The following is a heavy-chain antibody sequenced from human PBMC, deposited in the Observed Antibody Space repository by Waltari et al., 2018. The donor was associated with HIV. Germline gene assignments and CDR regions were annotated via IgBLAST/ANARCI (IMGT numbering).Heavy chain of an antibody. CDR2: ISNSGRT. V-gene: IGHV4-38-2*01. Sequence: QVQLQESGPGLVKPSETLSLTCAVSGYSISSGYYWGWFRQPPGKGLEWIGSISNSGRTYYNPSLKSRVTISVDTSKNQFSLKLSSVTAADTAVYYCARQIQCSGGSCHDAYFDYWGQGTLVTVSS. CDR3: ARQIQCSGGSCHDAYFDY. D-gene: IGHD2-15*01. J-gene: IGHJ4*02. CDR1: GYSISSGYY.